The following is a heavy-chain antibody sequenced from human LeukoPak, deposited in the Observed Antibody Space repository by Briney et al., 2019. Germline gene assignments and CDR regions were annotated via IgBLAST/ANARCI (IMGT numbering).Heavy chain of an antibody. CDR1: GGTFSSYA. CDR3: ASRAYGSGSYSIDP. J-gene: IGHJ5*02. Sequence: SVKVSCKASGGTFSSYAISWVRQAPGQGLEWMGGIIPIFGTANYAQKFQGRVTMTTDTSTSTAYKELRSLRSDDTAVYYCASRAYGSGSYSIDPWGQGTLVTVSS. CDR2: IIPIFGTA. D-gene: IGHD3-10*01. V-gene: IGHV1-69*05.